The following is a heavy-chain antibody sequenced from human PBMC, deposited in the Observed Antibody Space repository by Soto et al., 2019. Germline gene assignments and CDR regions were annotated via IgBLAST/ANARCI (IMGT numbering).Heavy chain of an antibody. Sequence: SVKVSCKASGGTFSSYAISWVRQAPGQGLEWMGGIIPIFGTANYAQKFQGRVTITADESTSTAYMELSSLRSEDTAVYYCARGSTYYYDSSGYYYVYWGQGTLVTVSS. CDR1: GGTFSSYA. V-gene: IGHV1-69*13. D-gene: IGHD3-22*01. CDR2: IIPIFGTA. J-gene: IGHJ4*02. CDR3: ARGSTYYYDSSGYYYVY.